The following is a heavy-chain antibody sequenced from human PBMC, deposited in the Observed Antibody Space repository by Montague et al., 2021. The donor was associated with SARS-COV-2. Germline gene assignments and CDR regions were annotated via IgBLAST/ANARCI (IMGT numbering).Heavy chain of an antibody. J-gene: IGHJ4*02. V-gene: IGHV3-23*01. D-gene: IGHD6-13*01. CDR3: AKKIVAGGTGYFDY. CDR2: ISGSGGIT. Sequence: SLRLSCAASGFSFSDYYMNWIRQAPGKGLEWVSGISGSGGITSYTDSVKGRFSISRNNSKNTLYLQMNSLRAEDTAVYYCAKKIVAGGTGYFDYWGQGTLVTVSS. CDR1: GFSFSDYY.